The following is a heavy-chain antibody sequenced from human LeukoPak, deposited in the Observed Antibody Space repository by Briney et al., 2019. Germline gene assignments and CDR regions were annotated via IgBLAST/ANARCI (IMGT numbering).Heavy chain of an antibody. CDR2: FDPEDGET. CDR1: GYTLTELS. CDR3: ATARVGYSGYDKPIDYYYYYGMDV. D-gene: IGHD5-12*01. V-gene: IGHV1-24*01. Sequence: ASVKVSCKVSGYTLTELSMHWVRQAPGKGLEWMGGFDPEDGETIYAQKFQGRVTMTEDTSTDTAYMELSGLRSEDTAVYYCATARVGYSGYDKPIDYYYYYGMDVWGQGTTVTVSS. J-gene: IGHJ6*02.